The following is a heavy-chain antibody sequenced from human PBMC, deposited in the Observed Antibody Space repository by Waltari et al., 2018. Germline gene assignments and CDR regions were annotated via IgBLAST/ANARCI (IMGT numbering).Heavy chain of an antibody. J-gene: IGHJ4*02. CDR1: GGSFSGYY. V-gene: IGHV4-34*01. CDR3: ARGPTTMVRGVIEYYFDY. D-gene: IGHD3-10*01. Sequence: QVQLQQWGAGLLKPSETLSLTCAVYGGSFSGYYWSWIRQPPGKGLEWIGEINHSGSTNYNPSLKSRVTISVDTSKNQFSLKLSSVTAADTAVYYCARGPTTMVRGVIEYYFDYWGQGTLVTVSS. CDR2: INHSGST.